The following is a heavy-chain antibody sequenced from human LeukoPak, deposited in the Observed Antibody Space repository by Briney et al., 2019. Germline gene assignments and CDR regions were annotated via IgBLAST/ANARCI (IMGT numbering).Heavy chain of an antibody. Sequence: ASVKVSCKASGYTFTSYDINWVRQATGQGLEWMGWMNPNSGNTGYAQKFQGRVTITRNTSISTAYMELSSLRSEDTAVYCCARARSYYDFWSGYYTMGYWGQGTLVTVSS. CDR2: MNPNSGNT. CDR3: ARARSYYDFWSGYYTMGY. D-gene: IGHD3-3*01. V-gene: IGHV1-8*03. CDR1: GYTFTSYD. J-gene: IGHJ4*02.